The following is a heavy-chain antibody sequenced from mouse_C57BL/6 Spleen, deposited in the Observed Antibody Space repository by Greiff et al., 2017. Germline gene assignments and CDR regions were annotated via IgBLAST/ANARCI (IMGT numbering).Heavy chain of an antibody. V-gene: IGHV3-6*01. J-gene: IGHJ2*01. Sequence: EVKLQESGPGLVKPSQSLSLTCSVTGYSITSGYYWNWIRQFPGNKLEWMGYISYDGSNNYNPYLKNRISITRDTSKNQFFLKLNSVTTEDTATXYCARDSSGYVVYWGQGTTLTVAS. CDR3: ARDSSGYVVY. D-gene: IGHD3-2*02. CDR1: GYSITSGYY. CDR2: ISYDGSN.